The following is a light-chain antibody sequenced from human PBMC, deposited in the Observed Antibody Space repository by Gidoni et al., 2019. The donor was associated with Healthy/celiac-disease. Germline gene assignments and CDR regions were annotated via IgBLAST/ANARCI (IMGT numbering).Light chain of an antibody. CDR2: AAS. J-gene: IGKJ4*01. V-gene: IGKV1-16*02. Sequence: DIQMNQSPSSLSASVGDRVTIPCRASPGIRKYLDLFQQKPGKAPQSLIYAASSVQSGVPSKCSGSGTGTDFTLSIRRLQAEDVATYYCQQYNSYPPTFGGGTKVEIK. CDR1: PGIRKY. CDR3: QQYNSYPPT.